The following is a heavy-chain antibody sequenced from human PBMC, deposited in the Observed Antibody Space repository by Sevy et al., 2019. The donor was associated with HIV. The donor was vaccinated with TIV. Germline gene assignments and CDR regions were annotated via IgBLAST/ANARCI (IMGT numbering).Heavy chain of an antibody. CDR2: ISGSSGST. D-gene: IGHD2-15*01. Sequence: GGSLRLSCAASGFTFGTYVMNWVRQAPGKGLEWVSGISGSSGSTYYADSVKGRITISRDNSKKTVYLQMNSLRAEDTAVYYCAKGDRSFYGIDVWGQGTTVTVSS. V-gene: IGHV3-23*01. CDR1: GFTFGTYV. CDR3: AKGDRSFYGIDV. J-gene: IGHJ6*02.